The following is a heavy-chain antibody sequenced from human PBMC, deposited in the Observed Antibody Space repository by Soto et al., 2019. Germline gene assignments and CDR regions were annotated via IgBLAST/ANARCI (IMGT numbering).Heavy chain of an antibody. J-gene: IGHJ3*02. D-gene: IGHD6-19*01. CDR1: GYTFTSYD. V-gene: IGHV1-8*01. CDR3: ATGAVAANHDAFDI. CDR2: MNPNSGNT. Sequence: ASVKVSCKASGYTFTSYDINWVRQATGQGLEWMGWMNPNSGNTGYAQKFQGRVTMTRNTSISTAYMELSRLRSEDTAVYYCATGAVAANHDAFDIWGQGTMVTVSS.